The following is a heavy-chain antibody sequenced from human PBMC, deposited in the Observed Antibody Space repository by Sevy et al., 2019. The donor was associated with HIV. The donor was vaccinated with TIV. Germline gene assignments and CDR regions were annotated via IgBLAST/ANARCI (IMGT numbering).Heavy chain of an antibody. CDR2: ISWNSGSI. CDR3: AKAEYDFWSGYYNYYFDY. Sequence: GGSLRLSCAASGFTFDDYAMHWVRQAPGKGLEWVSGISWNSGSIGYADSVKGRFTISRDNAKNSLYLQMNSLRAEDTALYYCAKAEYDFWSGYYNYYFDYWDQGTLVTVSS. J-gene: IGHJ4*02. V-gene: IGHV3-9*01. CDR1: GFTFDDYA. D-gene: IGHD3-3*01.